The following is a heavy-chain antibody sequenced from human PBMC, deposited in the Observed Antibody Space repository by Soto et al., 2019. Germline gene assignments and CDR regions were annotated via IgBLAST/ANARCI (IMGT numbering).Heavy chain of an antibody. J-gene: IGHJ4*02. V-gene: IGHV1-3*01. Sequence: ASVKVSCKASGYTFTSYPISWVRQAPGQRLEWMGWINGGNGNTYYSEHFQGRVTITRDTSAGTVYMQLSSLTSEDTAVYYCARDDSGFSGSHYIDYFNYWGQGALVTVSS. CDR2: INGGNGNT. CDR3: ARDDSGFSGSHYIDYFNY. D-gene: IGHD1-26*01. CDR1: GYTFTSYP.